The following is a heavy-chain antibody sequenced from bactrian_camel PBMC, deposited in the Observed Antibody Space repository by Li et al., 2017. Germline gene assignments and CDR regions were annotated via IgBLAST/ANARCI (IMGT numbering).Heavy chain of an antibody. CDR3: VRDWRTVVDNTPGDY. J-gene: IGHJ4*01. Sequence: HVQLVESGGGSVQAGGSLRLSCAASVFTFSTYWMYWVRQAPGKGLEWVSGIYSDGATTYYADSLKGRFTISRDNAKNTVYLQMNSLKPEDTAVYYCVRDWRTVVDNTPGDYWGQGTQVTVS. CDR2: IYSDGATT. V-gene: IGHV3S6*01. D-gene: IGHD6*01. CDR1: VFTFSTYW.